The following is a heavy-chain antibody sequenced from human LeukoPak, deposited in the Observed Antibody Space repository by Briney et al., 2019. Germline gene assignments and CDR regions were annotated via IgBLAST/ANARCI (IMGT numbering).Heavy chain of an antibody. V-gene: IGHV3-21*01. Sequence: GGSLRLSCAASGFTFSSYSMNWVRQAPGKGLEWVSSISSRSSYIYYADSVKGRFTISRDNAKNSLYLQMNSLRAEDTAVYYCARDFAYYDILTGYSVNWFDPWGQGTLVTVSS. CDR1: GFTFSSYS. D-gene: IGHD3-9*01. CDR2: ISSRSSYI. J-gene: IGHJ5*02. CDR3: ARDFAYYDILTGYSVNWFDP.